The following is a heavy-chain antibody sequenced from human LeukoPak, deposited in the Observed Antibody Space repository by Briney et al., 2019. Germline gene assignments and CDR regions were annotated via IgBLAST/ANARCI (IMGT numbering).Heavy chain of an antibody. CDR3: ARDFDMGITPGDDFDF. CDR2: IKEDGTYT. J-gene: IGHJ4*02. D-gene: IGHD3-9*01. V-gene: IGHV3-74*01. CDR1: GFSFSKYW. Sequence: GGSLRLSCAASGFSFSKYWMHWVRQTPGEGLVWVARIKEDGTYTSYADSAKGRFTISRDNARNTVFLQMNSLRAEDTAVYYCARDFDMGITPGDDFDFWGQGTLVTVSS.